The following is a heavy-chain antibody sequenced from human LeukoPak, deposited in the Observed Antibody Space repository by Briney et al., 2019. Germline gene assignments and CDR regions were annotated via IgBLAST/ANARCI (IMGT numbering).Heavy chain of an antibody. J-gene: IGHJ4*02. D-gene: IGHD2-2*01. CDR1: GFSFSRYW. CDR3: VSFYETY. CDR2: INSDGSWT. V-gene: IGHV3-74*01. Sequence: GGSLRLSCAASGFSFSRYWMSWVRQAPGKGLVWVSHINSDGSWTGYADSVKGRFTISKDNAKNTVYLQMNNLRAEDAAVYYCVSFYETYWGRGTLVTVSS.